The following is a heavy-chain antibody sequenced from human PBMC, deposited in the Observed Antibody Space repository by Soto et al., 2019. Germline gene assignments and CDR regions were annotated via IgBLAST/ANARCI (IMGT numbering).Heavy chain of an antibody. J-gene: IGHJ6*02. CDR2: IIPIFGTA. CDR3: ARGGERNKTRDGYNPYYYYYGMDV. CDR1: GGTFSSYA. D-gene: IGHD3-16*01. Sequence: QVQLVQSGAEVKKPGSSVKVSCKASGGTFSSYAISWVRQAPGQGLEWMGGIIPIFGTANYAQKFQGRVTITADESTSTGYMELSRLRSEDTAVYYCARGGERNKTRDGYNPYYYYYGMDVWGQGTTVTVSS. V-gene: IGHV1-69*01.